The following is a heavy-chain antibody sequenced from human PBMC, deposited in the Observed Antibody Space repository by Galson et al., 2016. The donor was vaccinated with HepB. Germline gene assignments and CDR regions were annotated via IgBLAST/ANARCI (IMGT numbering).Heavy chain of an antibody. Sequence: SETLSLTCTVSNDSITSYYWSWVRQPPGEGLFWIGNIFHSARADYNPSLRGRVPMSVDTSKSLVSLKLTSATAADTAIYYCARAAGWGKYYPGAFDVWGQGAPFIVSP. CDR3: ARAAGWGKYYPGAFDV. V-gene: IGHV4-59*01. D-gene: IGHD1-26*01. CDR2: IFHSARA. J-gene: IGHJ3*01. CDR1: NDSITSYY.